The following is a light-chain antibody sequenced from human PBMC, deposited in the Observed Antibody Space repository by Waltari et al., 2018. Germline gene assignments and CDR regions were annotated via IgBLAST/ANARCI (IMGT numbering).Light chain of an antibody. CDR1: SSDIGASNY. CDR2: NVV. J-gene: IGLJ3*02. Sequence: QSALTQPASVSGSPGQSITLSCTGTSSDIGASNYISWYQQHPGKAPKLLIYNVVNRPFGVSNRFAGSKAGNTASLAISGLQPEDEAKYYCASYVTTTTLVVFGGGTTLTVL. V-gene: IGLV2-14*03. CDR3: ASYVTTTTLVV.